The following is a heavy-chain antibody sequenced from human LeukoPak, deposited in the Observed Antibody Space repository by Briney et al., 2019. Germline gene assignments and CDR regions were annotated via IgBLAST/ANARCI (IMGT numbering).Heavy chain of an antibody. J-gene: IGHJ5*02. CDR3: ARGYYDSSGSNWFDP. Sequence: SETLSLTCTVSGGSISSGSYYWSWIRQPAGKGLEWIGRIYTSGSTNYNPSLKSRVTISVDTSKNQFSLKLSSVTAADTAVYYCARGYYDSSGSNWFDPWGQGTLVTVSS. V-gene: IGHV4-61*02. CDR1: GGSISSGSYY. CDR2: IYTSGST. D-gene: IGHD3-22*01.